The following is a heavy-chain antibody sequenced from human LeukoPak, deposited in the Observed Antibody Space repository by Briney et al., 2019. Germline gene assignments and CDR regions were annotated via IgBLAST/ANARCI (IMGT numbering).Heavy chain of an antibody. CDR3: ARVPLSTAYLHSYSMDV. D-gene: IGHD2-21*02. J-gene: IGHJ6*03. Sequence: NSSDTLSLTCTVSGDSINSNPYSWAWLRQPPGKGLEWIGSIYYSGRPHYPVSLKTRVIISLDTPNNQCSLKLSSVTAADTALYYGARVPLSTAYLHSYSMDVCGKGSTVTVSS. CDR1: GDSINSNPYS. CDR2: IYYSGRP. V-gene: IGHV4-39*07.